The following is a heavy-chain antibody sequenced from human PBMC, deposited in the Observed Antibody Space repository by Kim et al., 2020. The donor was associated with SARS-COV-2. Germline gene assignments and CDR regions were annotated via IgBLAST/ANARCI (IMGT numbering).Heavy chain of an antibody. V-gene: IGHV4-31*03. CDR1: GGSISSGGYY. D-gene: IGHD3-10*01. CDR2: IYYSGST. J-gene: IGHJ4*02. CDR3: ARDRGRYYGSGSYYSLGYFDY. Sequence: SETLSLTCTVSGGSISSGGYYWSWIRQHPGKGLEWIGYIYYSGSTYYNPSLKSRVTISVDTSKNQFSLKLSSVTAADTAVYYCARDRGRYYGSGSYYSLGYFDYWGQGTLVTVSS.